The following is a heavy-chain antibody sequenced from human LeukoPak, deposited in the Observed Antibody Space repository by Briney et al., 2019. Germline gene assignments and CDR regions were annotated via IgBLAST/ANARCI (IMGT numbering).Heavy chain of an antibody. CDR2: IWLDGSEK. CDR3: VLDQHHLAGYFDY. CDR1: GFNFDNYG. J-gene: IGHJ4*02. V-gene: IGHV3-33*01. D-gene: IGHD1/OR15-1a*01. Sequence: GGSLRLSCAASGFNFDNYGMHWVRQAPGKGLEWVAVIWLDGSEKFYAYSVKGRFTISRDNSKNTLFLQMNGLGAEDTAVYYCVLDQHHLAGYFDYWGQGTLVTVSS.